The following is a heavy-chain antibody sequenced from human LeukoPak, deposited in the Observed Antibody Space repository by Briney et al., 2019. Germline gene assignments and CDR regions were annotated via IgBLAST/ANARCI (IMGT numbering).Heavy chain of an antibody. D-gene: IGHD5-12*01. CDR2: IYYSGST. J-gene: IGHJ4*02. CDR3: ARTVATIGYFDY. V-gene: IGHV4-59*01. Sequence: SETLSLTCTVSGGSISSYYWSWIRQPPGKGLEWIGYIYYSGSTNYNPSLKSRVTISVDTSKNQFSLKLSSATAADTAVYYCARTVATIGYFDYWGQGTLVTVSS. CDR1: GGSISSYY.